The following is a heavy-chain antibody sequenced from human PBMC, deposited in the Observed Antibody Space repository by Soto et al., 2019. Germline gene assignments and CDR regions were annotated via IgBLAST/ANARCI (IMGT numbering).Heavy chain of an antibody. CDR2: IYHSGST. CDR3: ARGRGTMVRGVIIPDY. Sequence: PSETLSLTCAVSGGSISSGGYSWSWIRQPPGKGLEWIGYIYHSGSTYYNPSLKSRVTISVDRSKNQFSLKLSSVTAADTAVYYCARGRGTMVRGVIIPDYWGQGTLVTVSS. CDR1: GGSISSGGYS. J-gene: IGHJ4*02. V-gene: IGHV4-30-2*01. D-gene: IGHD3-10*01.